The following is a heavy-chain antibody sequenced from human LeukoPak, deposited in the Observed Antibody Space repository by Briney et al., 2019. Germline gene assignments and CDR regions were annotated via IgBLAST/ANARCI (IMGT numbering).Heavy chain of an antibody. CDR1: VGSISSTGYY. CDR3: ARHRGYSYGYLDY. Sequence: SETLSLTRTVSVGSISSTGYYWGWIRQPPGKGLEWIGSIYRSGSAYYKPSLTSRVIMSVDTSKNQFSLKLSSVTASDTAVYYCARHRGYSYGYLDYWGEGTLVTVSS. CDR2: IYRSGSA. J-gene: IGHJ4*02. D-gene: IGHD5-18*01. V-gene: IGHV4-39*01.